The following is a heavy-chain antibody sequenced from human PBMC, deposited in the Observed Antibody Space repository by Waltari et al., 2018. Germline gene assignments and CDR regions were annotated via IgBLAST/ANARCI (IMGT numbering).Heavy chain of an antibody. CDR3: ARAHGAAARLDFDY. J-gene: IGHJ4*02. V-gene: IGHV3-21*02. CDR1: EFIFSNYD. CDR2: ISRGSSYV. D-gene: IGHD6-25*01. Sequence: EVQLVESGGGLVKPGGSLRLSCAASEFIFSNYDMNWVRQAPGKGLEWVSSISRGSSYVYYAYSVTGRFSISRDNAKNSLYLQMNSLRAEDTAVYYCARAHGAAARLDFDYWGQGTLVTVSS.